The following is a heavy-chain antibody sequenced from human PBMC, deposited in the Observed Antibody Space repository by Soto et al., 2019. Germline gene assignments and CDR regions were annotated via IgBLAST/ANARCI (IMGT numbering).Heavy chain of an antibody. CDR3: ATLGSCSGASCYSRDG. D-gene: IGHD2-15*01. CDR1: GYTFTGYY. CDR2: INPSSGGT. Sequence: QVQLVQSVAEVKKPGASVKVSCKASGYTFTGYYMHWVRQAPGQGLEWMGWINPSSGGTEYAQKFQDRITMARDTSISTAYMELSRLTSDDTAMDYCATLGSCSGASCYSRDGWGQGTLVTVST. J-gene: IGHJ4*02. V-gene: IGHV1-2*02.